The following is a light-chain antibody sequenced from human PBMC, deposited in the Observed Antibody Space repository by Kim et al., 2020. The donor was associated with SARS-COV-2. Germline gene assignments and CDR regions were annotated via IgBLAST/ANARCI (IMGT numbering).Light chain of an antibody. Sequence: QSALTQPPSASGSPGQSVTISCTGTSSDVGGYNYVSWYQQHPGKAPKLMIYEVNKRPSGVPDRFSGSKSCNTASLTVSGLQAEDEADYYCSSYAGSNSYVFGTGTKVTVL. V-gene: IGLV2-8*01. J-gene: IGLJ1*01. CDR2: EVN. CDR3: SSYAGSNSYV. CDR1: SSDVGGYNY.